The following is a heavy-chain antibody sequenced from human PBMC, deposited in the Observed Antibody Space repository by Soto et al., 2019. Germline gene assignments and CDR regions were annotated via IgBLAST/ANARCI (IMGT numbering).Heavy chain of an antibody. J-gene: IGHJ4*02. Sequence: QVQLVESGGGVVQPGRSLRLSCAASGFTFSSYGMHWVRQAPGKGLDWVAVIWNDGSEKYYEDSVKGRFTISRENSKSTLYLQMNSLRDEDTAVYYCSRDSLGRGYDLHYWGQGTLVTVSS. D-gene: IGHD5-12*01. CDR3: SRDSLGRGYDLHY. CDR2: IWNDGSEK. V-gene: IGHV3-33*01. CDR1: GFTFSSYG.